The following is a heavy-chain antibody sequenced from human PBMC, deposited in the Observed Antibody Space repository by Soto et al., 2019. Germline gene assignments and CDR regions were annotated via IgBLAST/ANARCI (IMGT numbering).Heavy chain of an antibody. CDR1: GGSISSSSYY. CDR3: ARPKIAFHTWFDP. V-gene: IGHV4-39*02. CDR2: IYYSGST. J-gene: IGHJ5*02. D-gene: IGHD3-3*02. Sequence: QLQLQESGPGLVRPSETLSLTCTVSGGSISSSSYYWGWIRQPPGKGLEWIGSIYYSGSTYYNPALNGRLTISVDTAKNPFSLKLSSAPAADTAVYSCARPKIAFHTWFDPWGQGTLVTVSS.